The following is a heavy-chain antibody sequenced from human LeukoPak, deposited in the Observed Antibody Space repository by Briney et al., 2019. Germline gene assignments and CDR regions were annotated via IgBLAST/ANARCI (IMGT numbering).Heavy chain of an antibody. V-gene: IGHV3-30*18. CDR3: AKLAWNDGSYYFDY. CDR1: GFNFTYYA. J-gene: IGHJ4*02. Sequence: PGGSLRLSCIGSGFNFTYYAIYWVRQAPGKGLEGVAFVSYDGNDGYYADSVKGRFSISRDNSQNTVTLQMNNLRVDDTAIYYCAKLAWNDGSYYFDYCGQGTLVTVSS. CDR2: VSYDGNDG. D-gene: IGHD1-1*01.